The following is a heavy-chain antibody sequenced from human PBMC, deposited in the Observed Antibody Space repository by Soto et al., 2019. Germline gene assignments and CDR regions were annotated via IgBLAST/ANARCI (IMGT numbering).Heavy chain of an antibody. V-gene: IGHV1-18*01. J-gene: IGHJ5*02. CDR3: ARDPHEFWTSYWFDP. D-gene: IGHD3-3*01. Sequence: RASVKVSCKTSGYTFNTYGINWVRQAPGQGLELMGWISAYDGKATYAEKFQGRVTLTTDTSTSTAYMELRSLRSDDTAIYYCARDPHEFWTSYWFDPWGQGTPVTVS. CDR1: GYTFNTYG. CDR2: ISAYDGKA.